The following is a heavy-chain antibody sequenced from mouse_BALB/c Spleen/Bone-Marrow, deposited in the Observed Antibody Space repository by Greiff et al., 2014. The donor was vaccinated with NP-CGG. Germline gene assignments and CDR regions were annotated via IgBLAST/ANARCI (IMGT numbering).Heavy chain of an antibody. Sequence: VQVVESGAELARPGASVKMSCEASGYTFTTYTMHWVQQRPGQGLEWVGYINPSTGFTNYNQIFKDKATLAADKSSSTAYMQLSSLTSEDSAVYYCARGGFLLRSLALDYWGQGTSVTVSS. CDR2: INPSTGFT. CDR1: GYTFTTYT. D-gene: IGHD1-1*01. CDR3: ARGGFLLRSLALDY. J-gene: IGHJ4*01. V-gene: IGHV1-4*01.